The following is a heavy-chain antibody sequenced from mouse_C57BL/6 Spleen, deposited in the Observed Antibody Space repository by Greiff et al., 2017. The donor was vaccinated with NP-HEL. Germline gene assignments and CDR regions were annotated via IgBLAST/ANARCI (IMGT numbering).Heavy chain of an antibody. CDR2: IDPEDGDT. D-gene: IGHD1-1*01. Sequence: EVQLQQSGAELVRPGASVKLSCTASGFNIKDYYMHWVKQRPEQGLEWIGRIDPEDGDTEYAPKFQGKATMTADTSSNTAYLQLSSLTSEDTAVYYCTPSAPYGSGMDYWGQGTSVTVSS. CDR1: GFNIKDYY. J-gene: IGHJ4*01. V-gene: IGHV14-1*01. CDR3: TPSAPYGSGMDY.